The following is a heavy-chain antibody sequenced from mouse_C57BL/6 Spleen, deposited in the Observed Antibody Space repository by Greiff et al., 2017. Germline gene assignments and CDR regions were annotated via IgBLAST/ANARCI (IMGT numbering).Heavy chain of an antibody. D-gene: IGHD1-1*01. CDR3: ARGTTLVAPFAY. CDR1: GYTFTDYY. Sequence: QVQLKESGAELVRPGASVKLSCKASGYTFTDYYINWVKQRPGQGLEWIARIYPGSGNTYYNEKFKGKATLTAEKSSSTAYMQLSSLTSEDSAVYFCARGTTLVAPFAYWGQGTLVTVSA. V-gene: IGHV1-76*01. J-gene: IGHJ3*01. CDR2: IYPGSGNT.